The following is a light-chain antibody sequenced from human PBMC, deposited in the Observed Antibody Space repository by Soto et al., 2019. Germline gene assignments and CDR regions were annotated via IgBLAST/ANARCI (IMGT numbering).Light chain of an antibody. J-gene: IGKJ4*01. CDR2: DAS. Sequence: DIQMTQSPSTLSASVGDRVTITCRASQSISSWLAWYQQKPGKAPKLLIYDASSLESGVPSRFNGSGSGTEFTRAIRSLQPDEFENSYCQQYNSYPLTFGGGTKVEIK. CDR1: QSISSW. CDR3: QQYNSYPLT. V-gene: IGKV1-5*01.